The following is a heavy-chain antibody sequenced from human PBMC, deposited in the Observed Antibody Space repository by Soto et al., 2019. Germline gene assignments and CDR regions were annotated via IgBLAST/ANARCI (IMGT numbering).Heavy chain of an antibody. CDR1: GYIFTSYY. V-gene: IGHV1-69*02. Sequence: GASVKVSCKASGYIFTSYYIHWVRQAPGQGLEWVGRINPILSMSNYAQKFQGRVTMTADKSTNTAYMELRSLRSEDTAMYFCATSYGSGYRAFDSWGQGALVTVSS. CDR3: ATSYGSGYRAFDS. J-gene: IGHJ4*02. CDR2: INPILSMS. D-gene: IGHD3-10*01.